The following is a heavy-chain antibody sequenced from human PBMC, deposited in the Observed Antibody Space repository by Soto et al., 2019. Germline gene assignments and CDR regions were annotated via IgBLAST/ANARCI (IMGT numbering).Heavy chain of an antibody. CDR3: FASIYYYLGFPLDY. J-gene: IGHJ4*02. CDR2: INSDGSFT. Sequence: EVQLVESGGGLLQPGGSLRLSCAAPGFTFSNYWMQWVRQTPGKGLVWVSRINSDGSFTTHADFVKGRFTISRDNAKNSLYLHMKNLNVQDTAVYYCFASIYYYLGFPLDYWGQGTPGTVLS. CDR1: GFTFSNYW. V-gene: IGHV3-74*01. D-gene: IGHD3-22*01.